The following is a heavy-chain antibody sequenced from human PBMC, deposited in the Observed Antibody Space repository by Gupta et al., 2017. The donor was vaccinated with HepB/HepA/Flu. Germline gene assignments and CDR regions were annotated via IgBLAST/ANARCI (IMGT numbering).Heavy chain of an antibody. CDR1: GSSFIDYA. J-gene: IGHJ4*02. V-gene: IGHV1-2*02. CDR3: ARGPAL. CDR2: INPKSGGT. Sequence: QVQLVQSGAEVTTPGASVKVSCKASGSSFIDYAIYWVRQAPGQGLEWMGWINPKSGGTNYAQKFQGRVTMTSDTSISTAYMELSRLTSDDTAVYYWARGPALWGQGTLVTVSS.